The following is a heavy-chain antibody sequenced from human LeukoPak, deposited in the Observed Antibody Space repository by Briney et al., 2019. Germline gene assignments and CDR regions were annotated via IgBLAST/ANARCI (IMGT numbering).Heavy chain of an antibody. CDR1: GFTFSSYW. Sequence: GGSLRLSCAPSGFTFSSYWMHWVRQAPGKGLVWVSHTNSDGSSTSYADSVKGRFTISRDNAKNTLYLQMNSLRAEDTAVYYCAREVGRRWPTMVGYFDYWGQGTLVTVSS. D-gene: IGHD3-10*01. CDR3: AREVGRRWPTMVGYFDY. J-gene: IGHJ4*02. CDR2: TNSDGSST. V-gene: IGHV3-74*01.